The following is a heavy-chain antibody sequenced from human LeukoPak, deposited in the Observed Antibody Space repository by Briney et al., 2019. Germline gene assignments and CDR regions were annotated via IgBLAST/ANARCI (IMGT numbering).Heavy chain of an antibody. Sequence: GGSLRLSCAASGFTFSSYSMNWVRQAPGKGPEWVSYISGSGGTIHYAESVEGRFTISRDNAKNSLHLQMQSLRVEDTGVYYCARTVCSTISCYVFDHWGQGTPVTVSS. CDR3: ARTVCSTISCYVFDH. V-gene: IGHV3-48*04. CDR2: ISGSGGTI. D-gene: IGHD2-2*01. CDR1: GFTFSSYS. J-gene: IGHJ5*02.